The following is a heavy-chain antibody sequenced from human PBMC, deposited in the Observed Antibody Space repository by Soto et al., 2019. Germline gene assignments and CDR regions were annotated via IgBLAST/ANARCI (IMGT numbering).Heavy chain of an antibody. V-gene: IGHV3-23*01. CDR3: AKALDMIVVVTWFDP. CDR2: ISGSGGST. Sequence: PVGSLRLSCAASGFTFSSYAMSWVRQAPGKGLEWVSAISGSGGSTYYADSVKGRFTISRDNSKNTLYLQMNSLRAEDTAVYYCAKALDMIVVVTWFDPWGQGTLVTVSS. D-gene: IGHD3-22*01. J-gene: IGHJ5*02. CDR1: GFTFSSYA.